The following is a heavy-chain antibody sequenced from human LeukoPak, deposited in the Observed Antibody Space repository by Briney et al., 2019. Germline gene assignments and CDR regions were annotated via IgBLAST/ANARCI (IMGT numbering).Heavy chain of an antibody. CDR1: GFTVSSNY. CDR3: AKDRDTAMVNGNYYYGMDV. V-gene: IGHV3-43D*03. D-gene: IGHD5-18*01. Sequence: GGSLRLSCAASGFTVSSNYMSWVRQAPGKGLEWVSLISWDGGSTYYADSVKGRFTISRDNSKNSLYLQMNSLRAEDTALYYCAKDRDTAMVNGNYYYGMDVWGQGTTVTVSS. J-gene: IGHJ6*02. CDR2: ISWDGGST.